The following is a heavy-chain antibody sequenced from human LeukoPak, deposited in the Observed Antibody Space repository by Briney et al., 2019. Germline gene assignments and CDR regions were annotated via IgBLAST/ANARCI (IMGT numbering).Heavy chain of an antibody. Sequence: GGSVRLSCAASGFTFSSYEMNWVPQAPGKGLEGVSYISSSGSTIYYADSVKGRFTISRDNDKNSLYLQMNSLRAEDTAVYYCARGYCSAGSCYPIFAFDIWGQGTMVTVSS. J-gene: IGHJ3*02. V-gene: IGHV3-48*03. CDR3: ARGYCSAGSCYPIFAFDI. D-gene: IGHD2-15*01. CDR2: ISSSGSTI. CDR1: GFTFSSYE.